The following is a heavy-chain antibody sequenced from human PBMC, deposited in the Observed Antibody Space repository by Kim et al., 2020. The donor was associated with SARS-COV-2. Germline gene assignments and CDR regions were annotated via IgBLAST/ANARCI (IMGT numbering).Heavy chain of an antibody. D-gene: IGHD1-1*01. CDR3: ARGEGATAYFDY. V-gene: IGHV1-3*01. Sequence: ASVKVSCKASGYTFTSYAMHWVRQAPGQRLEWMGWINAGNGYTKYSRKFQGRVTITRDTSASTAYMELSSLRSEDTAMYYCARGEGATAYFDYWGQGTLVTVSS. CDR2: INAGNGYT. CDR1: GYTFTSYA. J-gene: IGHJ4*02.